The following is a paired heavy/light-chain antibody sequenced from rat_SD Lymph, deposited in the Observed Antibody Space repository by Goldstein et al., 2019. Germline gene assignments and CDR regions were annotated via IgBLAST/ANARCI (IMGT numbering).Light chain of an antibody. V-gene: IGKV2S11*01. J-gene: IGKJ2-2*01. CDR3: AQFLEYPDT. CDR2: RMS. CDR1: KSLLSSKGITS. Sequence: DIVLTQAPLSVSVTPGESASISCRSSKSLLSSKGITSLYWYLQKPGKSPQLLIYRMSNLASGVPDRFSGSGSETDFTLKISKVETEDVGVYYCAQFLEYPDTFGAGTKLELK.
Heavy chain of an antibody. Sequence: EVQLVESGGGLVQPGRSLKLSCAASGFTFSNYGMAWVRQAPTKGLEWVATISYDGSSTYYRDSVKGRFTISRDNAKSTLYLQMDSLRSEDTATYYCARRGFKTTRGGFAYWGQGTLVTVSS. D-gene: IGHD1-4*01. CDR2: ISYDGSST. CDR3: ARRGFKTTRGGFAY. CDR1: GFTFSNYG. V-gene: IGHV5-29*01. J-gene: IGHJ3*01.